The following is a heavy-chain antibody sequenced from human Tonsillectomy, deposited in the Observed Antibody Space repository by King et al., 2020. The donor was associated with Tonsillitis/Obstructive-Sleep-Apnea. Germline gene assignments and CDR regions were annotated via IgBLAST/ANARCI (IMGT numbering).Heavy chain of an antibody. J-gene: IGHJ6*03. CDR3: AIGVDYYYYMDV. Sequence: VQLQESGPGLVKPSQTLSLTCTVSGGSISSGGYFWSWIRQHPGKGLEWIGYIYYSGSTHYNPSLGSRLTISIDTSKNHLSLKLSSVTAADTAVYYCAIGVDYYYYMDVWGKGTTVTVSS. D-gene: IGHD3-3*01. CDR2: IYYSGST. CDR1: GGSISSGGYF. V-gene: IGHV4-31*03.